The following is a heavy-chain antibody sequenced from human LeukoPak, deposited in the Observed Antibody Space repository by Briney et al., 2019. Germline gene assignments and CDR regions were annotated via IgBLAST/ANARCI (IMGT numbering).Heavy chain of an antibody. D-gene: IGHD6-19*01. CDR2: IWYDGSNK. J-gene: IGHJ3*02. CDR3: ARGIAVAAPGPAFDI. Sequence: GGSLRLSCAASGFTFSSYGMHWVRQAPGKGLEGVAVIWYDGSNKYYADSVKGRFTISRDNSKNTLYLQMTSLRAEDTAVYYCARGIAVAAPGPAFDIWGQGTMVTVSS. CDR1: GFTFSSYG. V-gene: IGHV3-33*01.